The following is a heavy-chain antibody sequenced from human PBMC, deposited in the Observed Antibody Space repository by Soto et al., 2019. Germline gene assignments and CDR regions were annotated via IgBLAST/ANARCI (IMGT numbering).Heavy chain of an antibody. CDR1: GYSISSGYY. J-gene: IGHJ5*02. CDR3: ARYYDFWSGYYKWSWFDT. V-gene: IGHV4-38-2*01. Sequence: SETLSLTCAVSGYSISSGYYWGWIRQPPGKGLEWIGSIYHSGSTYYNPSLKSRVTISVDTSKNQFSLKLSSVTAADTAVYYCARYYDFWSGYYKWSWFDTWGQGTLVTVSS. D-gene: IGHD3-3*01. CDR2: IYHSGST.